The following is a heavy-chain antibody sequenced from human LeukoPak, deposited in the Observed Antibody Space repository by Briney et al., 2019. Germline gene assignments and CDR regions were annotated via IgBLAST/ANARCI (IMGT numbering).Heavy chain of an antibody. Sequence: PGGSLRLSCAASGFTFSSYWMHWVRQAPGEGLVWVSRINTDGSSTSYADSVKGRFTISRDNAKNTLYLQMNSLRAEDTAVYYCARGDDYGDYVGYWGQGTLVTVSS. CDR1: GFTFSSYW. D-gene: IGHD4-17*01. J-gene: IGHJ4*02. CDR2: INTDGSST. CDR3: ARGDDYGDYVGY. V-gene: IGHV3-74*01.